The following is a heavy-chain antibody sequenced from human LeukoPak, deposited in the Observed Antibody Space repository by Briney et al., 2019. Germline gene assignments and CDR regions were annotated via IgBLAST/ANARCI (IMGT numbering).Heavy chain of an antibody. CDR1: GFTFSNYG. Sequence: GRSLRLSCAASGFTFSNYGMHWVRQAPGKGLEWVTVISDDGRNKYYADSVKGRFTISRDNSKNTLYLQINSLRTEDAAVYYCAIGGGGSGNYYYFDYWGQGTLVTVSS. J-gene: IGHJ4*02. V-gene: IGHV3-30*03. CDR3: AIGGGGSGNYYYFDY. CDR2: ISDDGRNK. D-gene: IGHD3-10*01.